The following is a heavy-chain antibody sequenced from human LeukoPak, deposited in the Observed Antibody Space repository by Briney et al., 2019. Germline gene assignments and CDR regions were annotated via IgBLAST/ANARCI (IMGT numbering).Heavy chain of an antibody. J-gene: IGHJ4*02. D-gene: IGHD5-18*01. CDR3: ARGPGTAMGTRYPLDY. CDR1: GGSFSGCY. CDR2: INHSGST. V-gene: IGHV4-34*01. Sequence: SETLSLTCAVYGGSFSGCYWSWIRQPPGKGLEWIGEINHSGSTNYNPSLKSRVTISVDTSKNQFSLKLSSVTAADTVVYYCARGPGTAMGTRYPLDYWGQGTLVTVSS.